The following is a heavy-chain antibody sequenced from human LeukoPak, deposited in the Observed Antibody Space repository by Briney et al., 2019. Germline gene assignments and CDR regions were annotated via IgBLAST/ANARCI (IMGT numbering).Heavy chain of an antibody. CDR1: GFTFSSYG. Sequence: GGSLRLSCAASGFTFSSYGMHWVRQAPGKGLEWVAFIRYDGSNKYYADSVKGRFTISRDNSKNTLYLQMNSLRAEDTAVYYCAKDPTLWFGELYGKNFDYWGQGTLATVSS. CDR3: AKDPTLWFGELYGKNFDY. J-gene: IGHJ4*02. V-gene: IGHV3-30*02. CDR2: IRYDGSNK. D-gene: IGHD3-10*01.